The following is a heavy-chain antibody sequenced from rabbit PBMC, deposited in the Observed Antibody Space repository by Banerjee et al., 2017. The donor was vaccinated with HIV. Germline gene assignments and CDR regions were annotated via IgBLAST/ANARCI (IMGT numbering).Heavy chain of an antibody. J-gene: IGHJ4*01. Sequence: QEQLVESGGDLVQPEGSLTLTCTASGFTFSSGYDMCWVRQAPGKGLEWIACIYVGDGSTYYASWVNGRFSISKTSSTTVTLQMTSLTAADTATYFCARISGWGGDLWGQGTLVTVS. D-gene: IGHD4-1*01. V-gene: IGHV1S45*01. CDR1: GFTFSSGYD. CDR2: IYVGDGST. CDR3: ARISGWGGDL.